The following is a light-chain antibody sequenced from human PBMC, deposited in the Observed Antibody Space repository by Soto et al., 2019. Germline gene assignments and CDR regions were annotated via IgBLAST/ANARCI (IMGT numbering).Light chain of an antibody. J-gene: IGKJ5*01. CDR2: AAS. Sequence: DIQMTQSPSSLSASVGDRVTITCRASQSISSYLNWYQQKPGKAPKLLIYAASSLQSGVPSRFSGSGSGTDFTLTVSSLQPEDFATYYCQQSYTSRITFGLGTRLESK. CDR1: QSISSY. V-gene: IGKV1-39*01. CDR3: QQSYTSRIT.